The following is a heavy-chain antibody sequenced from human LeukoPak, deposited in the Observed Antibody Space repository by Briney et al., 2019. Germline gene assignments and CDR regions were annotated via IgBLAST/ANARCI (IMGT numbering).Heavy chain of an antibody. Sequence: PSETLSLTCAVYGGSFSGYYWSWIRQPPGKGLEWIGSFYYPGSTYYNPSLKSRVTISIDASRNQFSLNLSSVTAADTAVYYCASRSGGDYWGQGTLVTVSS. CDR2: FYYPGST. J-gene: IGHJ4*02. CDR1: GGSFSGYY. D-gene: IGHD3-10*01. CDR3: ASRSGGDY. V-gene: IGHV4-34*01.